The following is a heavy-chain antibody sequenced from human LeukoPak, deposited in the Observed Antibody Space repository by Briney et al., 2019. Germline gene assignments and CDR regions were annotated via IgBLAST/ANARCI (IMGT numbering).Heavy chain of an antibody. CDR3: ARTGGYCSGGSCYYYYYMDV. CDR1: GYSISSGYY. J-gene: IGHJ6*03. D-gene: IGHD2-15*01. CDR2: INHSGST. Sequence: SETLSLTCTVSGYSISSGYYWSWIRQPPGKGLEWIGEINHSGSTNYNPSLKSRVTISVDTSKNQFSLKLSSVTAADTAVYYCARTGGYCSGGSCYYYYYMDVWGKGTTVTVSS. V-gene: IGHV4-38-2*02.